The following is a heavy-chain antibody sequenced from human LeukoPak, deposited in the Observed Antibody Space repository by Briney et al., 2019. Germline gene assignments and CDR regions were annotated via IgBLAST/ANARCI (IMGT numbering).Heavy chain of an antibody. CDR1: GFTFNSYA. Sequence: PGRSLRLSCAASGFTFNSYAVHWVRQAPGKGLEWVAVISYDGSINFYSAPVKGRFTISRDNSKNTLYLQMNSLRADDTALYFCARDRRYCSGGSCYFDYFFDYWGQGTLVTVSS. V-gene: IGHV3-30*04. J-gene: IGHJ4*02. CDR3: ARDRRYCSGGSCYFDYFFDY. CDR2: ISYDGSIN. D-gene: IGHD2-15*01.